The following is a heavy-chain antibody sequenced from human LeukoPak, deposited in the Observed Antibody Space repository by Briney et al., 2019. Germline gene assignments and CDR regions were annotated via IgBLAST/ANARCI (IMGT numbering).Heavy chain of an antibody. D-gene: IGHD5-12*01. CDR1: GYTFTSYY. CDR3: ARILSGYDYFAMVYFDY. V-gene: IGHV1-46*01. CDR2: INPSGGST. J-gene: IGHJ4*02. Sequence: ASVKVSCKASGYTFTSYYMHWVRQAPGQGLEWMGIINPSGGSTSYAQKFQGRVTMTRDTSTSTVYMELSRLRSDDTAVYYCARILSGYDYFAMVYFDYWGQGTLVTVSS.